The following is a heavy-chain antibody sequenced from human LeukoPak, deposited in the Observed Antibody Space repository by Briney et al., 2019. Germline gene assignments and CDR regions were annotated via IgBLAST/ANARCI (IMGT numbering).Heavy chain of an antibody. CDR2: ISGSGGST. Sequence: GGSLRLSCAASGSTFSSYAMSWVRQAPGKGLEWVSAISGSGGSTYYADSVKGRFTISRDNSKNTLYLQMSSLRAEDTAVYYCAKASWGSGSSYYYYMDVGGEGTTVTVSS. CDR3: AKASWGSGSSYYYYMDV. CDR1: GSTFSSYA. J-gene: IGHJ6*03. V-gene: IGHV3-23*01. D-gene: IGHD3-10*01.